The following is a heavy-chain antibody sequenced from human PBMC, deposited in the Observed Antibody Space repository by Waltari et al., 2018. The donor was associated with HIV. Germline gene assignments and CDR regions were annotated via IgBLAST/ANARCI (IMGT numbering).Heavy chain of an antibody. Sequence: EVQLLESGGGLVQPGGSLRLSCAASGFTFSSNAMSWVRQDPGKGLEWVSAISGSGGSTYYADSVKGRFTISRDNSKNTLYLQMNSLRAEDTAVYYCAKDPGYDFWRGYFDYWGQGTLVTVSS. V-gene: IGHV3-23*01. J-gene: IGHJ4*02. CDR1: GFTFSSNA. CDR2: ISGSGGST. CDR3: AKDPGYDFWRGYFDY. D-gene: IGHD3-3*01.